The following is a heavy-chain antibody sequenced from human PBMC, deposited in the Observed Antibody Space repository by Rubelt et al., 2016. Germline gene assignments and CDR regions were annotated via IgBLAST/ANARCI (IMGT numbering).Heavy chain of an antibody. CDR3: ARYSSGKVDY. D-gene: IGHD6-25*01. CDR2: IYTSGST. V-gene: IGHV4-4*07. J-gene: IGHJ4*02. CDR1: GGSISSYY. Sequence: QVQLQESGPGLVKPSETLSLTCTVSGGSISSYYWSWIRQPAGKGLEWIGRIYTSGSTNYNPPLNGRVTMSVDTSKTQFSVRRSCVTAAETAEYYWARYSSGKVDYWGQGTLVTVSS.